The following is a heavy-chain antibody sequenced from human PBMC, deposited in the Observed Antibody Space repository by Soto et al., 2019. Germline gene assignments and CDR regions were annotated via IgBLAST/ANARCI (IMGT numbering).Heavy chain of an antibody. D-gene: IGHD4-17*01. CDR1: GFTFDDYA. J-gene: IGHJ4*02. CDR3: AKAPDYGVSRSLFDY. Sequence: PGGSLRLSCAASGFTFDDYAMHWVRQAPGKGLEWVSGISWNSGSIGYADSVKGRFTISRDNAKNSLYLQMNSLRAEDTALYYCAKAPDYGVSRSLFDYWGQGTLVTVSS. V-gene: IGHV3-9*01. CDR2: ISWNSGSI.